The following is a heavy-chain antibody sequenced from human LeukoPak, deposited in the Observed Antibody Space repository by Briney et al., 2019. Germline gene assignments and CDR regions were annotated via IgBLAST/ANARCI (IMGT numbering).Heavy chain of an antibody. J-gene: IGHJ4*02. Sequence: GGSLRLSCAASGFTFSSYGMNWVRQAPGKGLEWVSGIVPSGGTTYYADSVKGRFTISRDNSKNTLYLQMNSLRAEDTAVYYCASLYYYGSGSPRNWGQGTLVTVSS. V-gene: IGHV3-23*01. CDR2: IVPSGGTT. D-gene: IGHD3-10*01. CDR1: GFTFSSYG. CDR3: ASLYYYGSGSPRN.